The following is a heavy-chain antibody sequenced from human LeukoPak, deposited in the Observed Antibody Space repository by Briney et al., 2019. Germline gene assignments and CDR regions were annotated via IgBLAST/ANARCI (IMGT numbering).Heavy chain of an antibody. V-gene: IGHV4-4*07. CDR3: ARDSVEPYDEDDYGNYGSYYYYCMDV. CDR2: IYTSGST. J-gene: IGHJ6*03. CDR1: GGSISSYY. Sequence: SETLSLTCTVSGGSISSYYWSWIRQPAGKGLEWIGRIYTSGSTNYNPSLKSRVTMLVDTSKNQFSLKLSSVTAADTAVYYCARDSVEPYDEDDYGNYGSYYYYCMDVWGKGTTVTVSS. D-gene: IGHD4-11*01.